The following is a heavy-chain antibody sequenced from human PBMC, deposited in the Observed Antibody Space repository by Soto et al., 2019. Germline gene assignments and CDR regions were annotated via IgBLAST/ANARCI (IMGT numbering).Heavy chain of an antibody. CDR2: IYNDGKT. D-gene: IGHD3-10*01. CDR3: VRPLPSGQNYVLDV. CDR1: GLTVSSNY. J-gene: IGHJ6*02. Sequence: EVQLVESGGGLIQPGGSLRLSCTASGLTVSSNYMGWVRQAPGKGLEWVSVIYNDGKTYYADSVKGRFTISRDTSKNTLHLQMDTLRAEDTAVYYCVRPLPSGQNYVLDVWGQGTTVTVSS. V-gene: IGHV3-53*01.